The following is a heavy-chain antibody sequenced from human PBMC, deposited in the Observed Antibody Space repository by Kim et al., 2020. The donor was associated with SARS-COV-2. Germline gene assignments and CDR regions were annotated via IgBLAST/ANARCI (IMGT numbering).Heavy chain of an antibody. CDR3: VKTSSTRPRHLDY. D-gene: IGHD6-13*01. V-gene: IGHV3-64D*09. J-gene: IGHJ4*02. Sequence: YTDSVKGRVTISRDNSKNTIYLQITSLRPEDTALYYCVKTSSTRPRHLDYWGQGTLVTVSS.